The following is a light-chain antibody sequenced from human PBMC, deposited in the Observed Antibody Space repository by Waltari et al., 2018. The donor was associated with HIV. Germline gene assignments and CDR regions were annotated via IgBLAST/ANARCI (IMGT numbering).Light chain of an antibody. V-gene: IGLV2-11*01. CDR3: CSYAGTYTYV. J-gene: IGLJ1*01. CDR2: AVS. CDR1: SSDIGYFDF. Sequence: QSALTQPRSVSGPPGQSVTISCTGTSSDIGYFDFVSWYHKYPGKAPKVIIYAVSQRPSGVPDRFTASKSGITASLTISGLQDEDEADYYCCSYAGTYTYVFGTGTTVTVL.